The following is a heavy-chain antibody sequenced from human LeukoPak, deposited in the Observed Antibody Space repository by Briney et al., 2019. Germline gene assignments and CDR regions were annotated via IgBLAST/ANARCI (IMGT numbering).Heavy chain of an antibody. D-gene: IGHD4-17*01. CDR2: ISGSSGST. CDR1: GFTFTSYA. J-gene: IGHJ4*02. V-gene: IGHV3-23*01. CDR3: AKALYTADYGTPFDY. Sequence: GGSLRLSCAASGFTFTSYAMSWVRQAPGKGLEWVSGISGSSGSTFYADSVKGRFTISSDNSKNTVCLQMNSLRADDTAVYHCAKALYTADYGTPFDYWGQGTLVTVSS.